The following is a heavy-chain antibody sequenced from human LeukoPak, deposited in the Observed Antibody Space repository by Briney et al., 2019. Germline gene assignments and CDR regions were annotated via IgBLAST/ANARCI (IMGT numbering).Heavy chain of an antibody. Sequence: SGPPLVNPTQTLTLTCTFSGFSVSTSAARVGWIRVPPGKVLEWLALLYCRADKRYSPSLKSTLTITKDTSKNQVVLTMTNMYPVDTATYYCAHVSCSGSYYGFDYWGQGALVTVSS. CDR1: GFSVSTSAAR. V-gene: IGHV2-5*01. CDR2: LYCRADK. D-gene: IGHD1-26*01. J-gene: IGHJ4*02. CDR3: AHVSCSGSYYGFDY.